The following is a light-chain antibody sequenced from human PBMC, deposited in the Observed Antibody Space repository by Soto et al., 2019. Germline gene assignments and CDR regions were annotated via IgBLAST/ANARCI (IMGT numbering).Light chain of an antibody. CDR3: QQYGNSPWT. CDR2: GAC. Sequence: DIVLTQSPGTLSLSPGERDNISRIASQRGFSSYLAWYLLTPGQALRLFIAGACRGATGLLDRFSGSGSRTDFSLTISRLEPEDFAVYFCQQYGNSPWTFGQGTKVDIK. J-gene: IGKJ1*01. CDR1: QRGFSSY. V-gene: IGKV3-20*01.